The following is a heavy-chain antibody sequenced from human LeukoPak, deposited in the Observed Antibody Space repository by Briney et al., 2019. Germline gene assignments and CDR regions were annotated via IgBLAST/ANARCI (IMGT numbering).Heavy chain of an antibody. V-gene: IGHV1-18*04. CDR2: ISGYKTKT. J-gene: IGHJ6*03. CDR1: GYTFTGYY. CDR3: ARGGRLDSYNSMDV. D-gene: IGHD6-19*01. Sequence: GASVKVSCRASGYTFTGYYMHWVRQAPGQGLDWMGWISGYKTKTDYAQKFQGRVTMTTDTSTSTAYMELRSLRSDDTAVYYCARGGRLDSYNSMDVWGQGTTVTVSS.